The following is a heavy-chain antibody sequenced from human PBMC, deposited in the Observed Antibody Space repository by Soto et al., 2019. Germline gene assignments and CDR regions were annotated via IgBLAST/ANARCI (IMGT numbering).Heavy chain of an antibody. Sequence: QVQLVQSGAEVKKPGSSVKVSCKASGGTFSSYTISWVRQAPGQGLEWMGRIIPILGIANYAQKFQGRVTITARKSTSTAYMELSSLSSELTAVYYCATELDYWGQGTLVTVSS. D-gene: IGHD1-7*01. V-gene: IGHV1-69*02. CDR3: ATELDY. CDR1: GGTFSSYT. J-gene: IGHJ4*02. CDR2: IIPILGIA.